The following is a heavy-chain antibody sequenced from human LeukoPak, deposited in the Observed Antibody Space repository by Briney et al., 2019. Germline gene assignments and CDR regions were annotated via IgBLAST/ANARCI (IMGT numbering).Heavy chain of an antibody. CDR2: IYSGGST. V-gene: IGHV3-53*01. Sequence: GRSLRLSCAASGFTVSSNYMSWVRQAPGKGLEWVSVIYSGGSTYYADSVKGRFTISRDNSKNTLYLQMNSLRAADTAVYYCAKPARTDYADYWGQGTLVTVSS. CDR1: GFTVSSNY. J-gene: IGHJ4*02. D-gene: IGHD1-14*01. CDR3: AKPARTDYADY.